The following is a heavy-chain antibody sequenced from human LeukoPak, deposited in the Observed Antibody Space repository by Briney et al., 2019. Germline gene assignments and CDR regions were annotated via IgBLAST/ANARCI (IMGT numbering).Heavy chain of an antibody. V-gene: IGHV3-15*01. Sequence: GGSLRLSCAASGFTFSSYAMSWVRQAPGKGLEWVGRIKSKTDGETTDYAAPVKDRFTISRDDSKNTLYLQMNSLKIEDTAVYYCTTSGFFDYWGQGTLVTVSS. CDR1: GFTFSSYA. CDR3: TTSGFFDY. J-gene: IGHJ4*02. CDR2: IKSKTDGETT. D-gene: IGHD6-25*01.